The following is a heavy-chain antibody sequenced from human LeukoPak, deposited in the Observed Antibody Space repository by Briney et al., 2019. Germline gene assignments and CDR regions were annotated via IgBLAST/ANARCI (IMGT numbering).Heavy chain of an antibody. CDR1: GGSFSGYY. Sequence: PSETLSLTCAVYGGSFSGYYWSWIRQPPGKGLEWIGEINHSGSTNYNPSLKSRVTISVDTSKNQFSLKLSSVTAADTAVYYCARVRITMVRGVIITTYYYYYMDVWGKGTTVTISS. CDR3: ARVRITMVRGVIITTYYYYYMDV. V-gene: IGHV4-34*01. J-gene: IGHJ6*03. D-gene: IGHD3-10*01. CDR2: INHSGST.